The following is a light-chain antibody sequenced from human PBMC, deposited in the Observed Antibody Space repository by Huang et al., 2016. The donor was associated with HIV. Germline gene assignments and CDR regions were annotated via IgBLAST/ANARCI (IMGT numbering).Light chain of an antibody. CDR3: QQANSFPRT. J-gene: IGKJ1*01. V-gene: IGKV1-12*01. Sequence: DIQMTQSPSSVSASVGDRVTITCRASQGISRLLAWYPQKPGKAPNLLIYTASSLQSGVPSRFSGSGSGTDFTLTIRGLQPEDFATYYCQQANSFPRTFGQGTKVEIK. CDR1: QGISRL. CDR2: TAS.